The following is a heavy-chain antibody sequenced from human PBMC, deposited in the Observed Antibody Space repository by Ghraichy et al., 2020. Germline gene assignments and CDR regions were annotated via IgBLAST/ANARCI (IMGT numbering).Heavy chain of an antibody. D-gene: IGHD6-6*01. J-gene: IGHJ4*02. CDR1: SGSFSGYY. V-gene: IGHV4-34*01. Sequence: SETLSLTCAVYSGSFSGYYWSWIRQPPGKGLEWIGEINHSGSTNYNPSLKSRVTISVDTSKNQFSLKLCSVTAADTAVYYCARFNRGSMASPDYWGQGTLVTVSS. CDR2: INHSGST. CDR3: ARFNRGSMASPDY.